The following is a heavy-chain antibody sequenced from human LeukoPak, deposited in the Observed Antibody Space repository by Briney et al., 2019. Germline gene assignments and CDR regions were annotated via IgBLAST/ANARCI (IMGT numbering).Heavy chain of an antibody. CDR3: AREAYYYGSGSYPLREMFFDI. V-gene: IGHV4-38-2*02. D-gene: IGHD3-10*01. CDR1: GYSISSGYY. J-gene: IGHJ3*02. CDR2: IHHSGST. Sequence: SETLSLTCAVSGYSISSGYYWGWVRQPPGKGLEWIASIHHSGSTYYNPSLKSRVTISVDMSNNQFSLRLHSMTAADTAVYYCAREAYYYGSGSYPLREMFFDIWGQGTMVTVSS.